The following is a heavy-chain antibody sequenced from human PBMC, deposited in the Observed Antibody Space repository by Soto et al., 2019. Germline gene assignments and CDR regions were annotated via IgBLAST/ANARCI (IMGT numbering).Heavy chain of an antibody. CDR1: GFTFSSHG. J-gene: IGHJ4*02. Sequence: QSGGSLRLSCVGSGFTFSSHGMHWVRQAPDKGLECVAVISDTGSSHYYAASVEGRFTISRENSKNTLSLHMDRLRVEDTAVFYCAKDRGGDFHDNSCYFGYDHWGQGTPVTVSS. V-gene: IGHV3-30*18. CDR2: ISDTGSSH. D-gene: IGHD2-2*01. CDR3: AKDRGGDFHDNSCYFGYDH.